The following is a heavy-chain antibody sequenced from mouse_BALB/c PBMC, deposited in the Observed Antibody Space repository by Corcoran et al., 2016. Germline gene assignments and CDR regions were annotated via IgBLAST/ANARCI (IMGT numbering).Heavy chain of an antibody. J-gene: IGHJ4*01. V-gene: IGHV9-4*02. D-gene: IGHD2-10*02. CDR1: GDTFPTAG. Sequence: QIQLVQSGPELKKPGETVKISCKASGDTFPTAGMQWVQKMPGKGLKWIGWINTHSGVPKYAEDFKGRFAFSLETSASTAYLQISNLKNEDTATYFCAREYGNYYAMDYWGQGTSVTVSS. CDR3: AREYGNYYAMDY. CDR2: INTHSGVP.